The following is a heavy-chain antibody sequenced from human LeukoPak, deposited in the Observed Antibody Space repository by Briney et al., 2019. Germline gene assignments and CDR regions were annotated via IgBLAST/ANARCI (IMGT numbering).Heavy chain of an antibody. D-gene: IGHD6-6*01. CDR1: GGSFSVHY. J-gene: IGHJ4*02. V-gene: IGHV4-34*01. CDR2: INQSGST. Sequence: PSETLSLTCAVSGGSFSVHYWSWIRQPPGKGLEWIGEINQSGSTTYNPSLKSRVTVSVDTSKNQFSQKLRSVTAADTAVYYCARGGTVYSSSSVFDYCGQGTHVTVSS. CDR3: ARGGTVYSSSSVFDY.